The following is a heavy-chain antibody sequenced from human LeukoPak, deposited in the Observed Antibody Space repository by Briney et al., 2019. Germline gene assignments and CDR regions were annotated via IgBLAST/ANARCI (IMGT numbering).Heavy chain of an antibody. CDR3: ARMGSYRYLAYFDY. J-gene: IGHJ4*02. CDR2: INHSGST. Sequence: PSETLSLTCTVSGGSISSHYWSWIRQPPGKGLEWIGEINHSGSTNYNPSLKSRVTISVDTSKNQFSLKLSSVTAADTAVYYCARMGSYRYLAYFDYWGQGTLVTVSS. V-gene: IGHV4-34*01. D-gene: IGHD3-16*02. CDR1: GGSISSHY.